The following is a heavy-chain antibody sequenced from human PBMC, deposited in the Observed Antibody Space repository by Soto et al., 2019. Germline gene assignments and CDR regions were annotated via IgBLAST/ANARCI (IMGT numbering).Heavy chain of an antibody. J-gene: IGHJ6*02. CDR2: IWYDGSNK. CDR3: ARDLTLFIAAAGPSYYYYGMDV. D-gene: IGHD6-13*01. CDR1: GGTFSSYG. Sequence: GGSLRLSCAACGGTFSSYGMHWVRQTPGKGLEGVAVIWYDGSNKYYADSVKGRFTISRDNSKNTLYLQMNSLRAEDTAVYYCARDLTLFIAAAGPSYYYYGMDVWGQGTTVTVSS. V-gene: IGHV3-33*01.